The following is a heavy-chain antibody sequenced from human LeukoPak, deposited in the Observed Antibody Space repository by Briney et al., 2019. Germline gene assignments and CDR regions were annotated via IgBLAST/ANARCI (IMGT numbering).Heavy chain of an antibody. J-gene: IGHJ6*03. CDR1: GFTFDDYA. V-gene: IGHV3-43D*03. D-gene: IGHD3-3*01. Sequence: PGGSLRLSCAASGFTFDDYAMHWVRQAPGKGLEWVSLISWDGGSTYYADSVKGRFTISKDNAKNSMYLQMNSLRAEDTAVYFCARAGTNYDFWSGYRDYYMDVWGKGTTVTVSS. CDR2: ISWDGGST. CDR3: ARAGTNYDFWSGYRDYYMDV.